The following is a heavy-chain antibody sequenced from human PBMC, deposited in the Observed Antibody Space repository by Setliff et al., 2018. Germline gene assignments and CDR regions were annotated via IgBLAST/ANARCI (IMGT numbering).Heavy chain of an antibody. CDR2: IDPKSGRT. J-gene: IGHJ5*02. Sequence: ASVKVSCKTSGYPFVGYFIYWMRQAPGQGLEWVGWIDPKSGRTKYAVKFQGRVTMTRDTSSSTIYMEVNSLTSDDTAVYFCAKQGDLAFDPWGQGTLVTVSS. CDR3: AKQGDLAFDP. CDR1: GYPFVGYF. V-gene: IGHV1-2*02. D-gene: IGHD3-16*01.